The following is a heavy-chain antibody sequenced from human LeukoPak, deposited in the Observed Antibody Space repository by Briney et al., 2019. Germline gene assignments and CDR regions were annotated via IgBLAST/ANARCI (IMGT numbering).Heavy chain of an antibody. Sequence: SETLSLTCAVYGGSFSGYYWSWIRQLPGKGLEWIGEINHSGSTNYNPSLKSRVTISVDTSKNQFSLKLSSVTAADTAVYYCATLSTVVTPYYFDYWGQGTLVTVSS. D-gene: IGHD4-23*01. CDR2: INHSGST. V-gene: IGHV4-34*01. CDR1: GGSFSGYY. J-gene: IGHJ4*02. CDR3: ATLSTVVTPYYFDY.